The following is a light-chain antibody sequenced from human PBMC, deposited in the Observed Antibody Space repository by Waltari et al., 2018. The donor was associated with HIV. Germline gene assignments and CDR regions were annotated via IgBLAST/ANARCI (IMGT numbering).Light chain of an antibody. J-gene: IGLJ3*02. CDR1: SSNIGKNA. V-gene: IGLV1-36*01. Sequence: VLTQPPSVSEAPWQWVSISCSGGSSNIGKNAVSWYQQVPGKPPRLLIYYDDLLAPGVSGRFSGSKSGTSASLAISGLQSEDEGHYYCSAWDDSLDGRVFGGGTKVTVL. CDR3: SAWDDSLDGRV. CDR2: YDD.